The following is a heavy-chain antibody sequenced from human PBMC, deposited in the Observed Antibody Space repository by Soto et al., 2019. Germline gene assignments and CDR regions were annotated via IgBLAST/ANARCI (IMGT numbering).Heavy chain of an antibody. J-gene: IGHJ4*02. CDR1: GGSMSESF. Sequence: SETLSLTCSVSGGSMSESFWSWIRQSPGKGLEWIGYIYYLGSTDYNPSLKSRVTISVDTSKRQFSLRLTSVTAADTAVYYCARDGYDGSGSPYPAYWGPGTQVTVS. CDR2: IYYLGST. V-gene: IGHV4-59*01. D-gene: IGHD3-10*01. CDR3: ARDGYDGSGSPYPAY.